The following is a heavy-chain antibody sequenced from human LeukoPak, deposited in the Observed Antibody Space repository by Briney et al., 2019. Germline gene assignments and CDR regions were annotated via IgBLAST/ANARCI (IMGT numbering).Heavy chain of an antibody. CDR2: ISSSGSTI. CDR3: ARVWDLRHPETDSSGWYGGFDY. CDR1: GFTFSDYY. Sequence: KSGGSLRLSCAASGFTFSDYYMSWIRQAPGKGLEWVSYISSSGSTIYYADSVKGRFTISRDNSKNTLYLQMNSLRAEDTAVYYCARVWDLRHPETDSSGWYGGFDYWGQGTLVTVSS. J-gene: IGHJ4*02. D-gene: IGHD6-19*01. V-gene: IGHV3-11*04.